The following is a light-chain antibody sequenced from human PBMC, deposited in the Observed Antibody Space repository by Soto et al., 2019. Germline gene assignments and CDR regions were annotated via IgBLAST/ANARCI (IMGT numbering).Light chain of an antibody. J-gene: IGKJ1*01. CDR3: QQYGSSSPWT. CDR2: KAS. CDR1: QSISSW. V-gene: IGKV1-5*03. Sequence: DIQMTQSPSTLSASVGDRVTITCRASQSISSWLAWYQQKPGKAPKLLIYKASSLETGVTSRFSGSGSRTEFTLIISSLQSDDFAGYYCQQYGSSSPWTFGQGTKVEIK.